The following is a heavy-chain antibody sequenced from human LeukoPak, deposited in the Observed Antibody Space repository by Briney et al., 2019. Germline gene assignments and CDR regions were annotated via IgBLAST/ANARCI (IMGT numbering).Heavy chain of an antibody. J-gene: IGHJ6*02. V-gene: IGHV3-48*03. D-gene: IGHD3-10*01. CDR2: ISSSGSTI. CDR3: ARDRWDYYGSGDRYYYYYYGMDV. Sequence: PGRSLRLSCAASGFTFSSYEMNWVRQAPGKGLEWVSYISSSGSTIYYADSVKGRFTISRDNAKNSLYLQMNSLRAEDTAVYYCARDRWDYYGSGDRYYYYYYGMDVWGQGTTVTVSS. CDR1: GFTFSSYE.